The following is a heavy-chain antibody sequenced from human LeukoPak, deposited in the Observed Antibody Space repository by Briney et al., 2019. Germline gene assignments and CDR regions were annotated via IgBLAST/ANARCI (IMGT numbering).Heavy chain of an antibody. D-gene: IGHD4-17*01. Sequence: RASVKVSCTASGYTFTSYDINWVRQATAQGMEWMGWMNPNSGNTGYAHKFQGRVTMTRNTSISTAYMELSSLRSEDTAVYYCARGKTTVFKDDAFDIWGQGTMVTVSS. CDR1: GYTFTSYD. CDR3: ARGKTTVFKDDAFDI. CDR2: MNPNSGNT. J-gene: IGHJ3*02. V-gene: IGHV1-8*01.